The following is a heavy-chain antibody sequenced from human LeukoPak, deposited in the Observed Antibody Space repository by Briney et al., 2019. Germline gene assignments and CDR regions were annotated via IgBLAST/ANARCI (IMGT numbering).Heavy chain of an antibody. V-gene: IGHV3-21*04. D-gene: IGHD6-13*01. Sequence: GGSLRLSCAASGFTFSNYNMNWVRQAPGKGLEWVSSISSSSSFIYYADSVKGRFTISRDNAKNSLYLQMSSLRAEDTAVYYCAKGSAAGRPYYFDYWGQGSLVTVSS. CDR3: AKGSAAGRPYYFDY. J-gene: IGHJ4*02. CDR1: GFTFSNYN. CDR2: ISSSSSFI.